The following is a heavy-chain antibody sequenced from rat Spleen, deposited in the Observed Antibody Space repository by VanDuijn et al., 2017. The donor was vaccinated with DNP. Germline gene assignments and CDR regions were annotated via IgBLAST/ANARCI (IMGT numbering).Heavy chain of an antibody. V-gene: IGHV2-6*01. J-gene: IGHJ3*01. CDR2: MSSGGGT. D-gene: IGHD1-2*01. CDR1: GFSLTTNS. CDR3: TREDYSNYIYSFAF. Sequence: QVQLKESGPGLVQPSQTLSLTCTVSGFSLTTNSVHWVRQPPGKGLEWIAAMSSGGGTYYNLGLKSRLSISRDTSKSQVFLKMNSLQTEDTAIYFCTREDYSNYIYSFAFWGQGTLVTVSS.